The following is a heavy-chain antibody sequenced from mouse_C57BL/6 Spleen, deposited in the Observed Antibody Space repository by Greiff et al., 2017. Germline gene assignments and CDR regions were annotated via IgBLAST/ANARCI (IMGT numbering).Heavy chain of an antibody. CDR2: IYPGDGDT. J-gene: IGHJ1*03. V-gene: IGHV1-80*01. Sequence: VQLLQSGAELVKPGASVKISCKASGYAFSSYWMTWVHQTPGKGLEWIGQIYPGDGDTNYPGKFKGKATLTADKSSSTAYMQLSSLYSEDSAVYSWERRANWEAVWYYDVWGTGTTVTVSS. CDR3: ERRANWEAVWYYDV. D-gene: IGHD4-1*01. CDR1: GYAFSSYW.